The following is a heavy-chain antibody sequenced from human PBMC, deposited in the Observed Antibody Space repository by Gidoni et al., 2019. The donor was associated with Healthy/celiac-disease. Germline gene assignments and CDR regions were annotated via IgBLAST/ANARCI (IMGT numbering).Heavy chain of an antibody. J-gene: IGHJ6*03. CDR2: ISSSSSTI. D-gene: IGHD2-15*01. Sequence: EVQLVEYGGGLVQPGGSLRLSCASSGFTFSSYSMNWVRQAPGKGLEWVSYISSSSSTIYYADSVKGRFTISRDNAKNSLYLQMNSLRDEDTAVYYCARVGCGGSCYAGAYYYYMDVWGKGTTVTVSS. CDR3: ARVGCGGSCYAGAYYYYMDV. CDR1: GFTFSSYS. V-gene: IGHV3-48*02.